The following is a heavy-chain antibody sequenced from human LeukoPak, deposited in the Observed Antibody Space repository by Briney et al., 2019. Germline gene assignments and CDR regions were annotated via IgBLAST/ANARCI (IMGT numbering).Heavy chain of an antibody. CDR1: GYSISSGYH. CDR3: ASESSNFDY. V-gene: IGHV4-38-2*01. D-gene: IGHD1-26*01. J-gene: IGHJ4*02. Sequence: SETLSLTCAVSGYSISSGYHWGWIRQPPGKGLEWIGSIYHSGSTYYNPSLKSRVTISVDTSKNQLSLKLSSVTAADTAVYYCASESSNFDYWGQGTLVTVSS. CDR2: IYHSGST.